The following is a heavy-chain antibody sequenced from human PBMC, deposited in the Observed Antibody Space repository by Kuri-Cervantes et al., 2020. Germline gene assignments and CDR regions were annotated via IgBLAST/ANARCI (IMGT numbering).Heavy chain of an antibody. CDR3: AKEGDYGDYVDY. Sequence: GGSLRLSCAASGFTFSYYYMSWIRQAPGKGLEWVSYISSSGSTIYYADSVKGRFTISRDNSKNTLYLQMNSLRAEDTAVYYCAKEGDYGDYVDYWGQGTLVTVSS. J-gene: IGHJ4*02. V-gene: IGHV3-11*01. D-gene: IGHD4-17*01. CDR1: GFTFSYYY. CDR2: ISSSGSTI.